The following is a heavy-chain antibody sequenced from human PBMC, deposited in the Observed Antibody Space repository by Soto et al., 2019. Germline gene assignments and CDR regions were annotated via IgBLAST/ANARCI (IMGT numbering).Heavy chain of an antibody. Sequence: IVVGSGNTNYAQKFQERVTITRDMSTSTAYMELSSLRSEDTAVYYCAADGYSSGWYDGTGSYYYYGMDVWGQGTTVTVSS. D-gene: IGHD6-19*01. CDR3: AADGYSSGWYDGTGSYYYYGMDV. CDR2: IVVGSGNT. V-gene: IGHV1-58*01. J-gene: IGHJ6*02.